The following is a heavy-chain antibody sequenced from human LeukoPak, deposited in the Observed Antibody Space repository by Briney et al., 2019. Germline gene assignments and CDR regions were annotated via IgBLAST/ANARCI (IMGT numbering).Heavy chain of an antibody. CDR3: ARERSESFDI. J-gene: IGHJ3*02. Sequence: GGSLRLSCAASGFTFTSHSMNWVRQAPGKGLEWVSSIGSRSTSIYYADSVKGRFTISRDNAKNSLYLQMNSLRAEDTAVYYCARERSESFDIWRQGTMVTVSS. V-gene: IGHV3-21*01. CDR2: IGSRSTSI. D-gene: IGHD6-25*01. CDR1: GFTFTSHS.